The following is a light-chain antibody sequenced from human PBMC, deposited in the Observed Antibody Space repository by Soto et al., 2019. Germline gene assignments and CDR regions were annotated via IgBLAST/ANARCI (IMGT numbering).Light chain of an antibody. CDR3: QQSYSTLGIT. CDR2: AAS. CDR1: QSISSY. J-gene: IGKJ5*01. Sequence: DIQMTQSPSSLSASVGGRVTITCRASQSISSYLNWYQQKPGKAPKLLIYAASSLQSGVPSRFSGSGSGIDFTLTISSLQPEDFATYYCQQSYSTLGITFGQGTRLEIK. V-gene: IGKV1-39*01.